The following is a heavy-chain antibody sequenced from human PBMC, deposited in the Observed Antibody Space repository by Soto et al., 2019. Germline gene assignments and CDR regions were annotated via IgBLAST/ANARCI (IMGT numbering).Heavy chain of an antibody. CDR3: ARRDPAASDAFDI. V-gene: IGHV5-51*01. CDR1: GDRFTTYW. CDR2: IYPGDSDT. J-gene: IGHJ3*02. D-gene: IGHD6-25*01. Sequence: PGESLKISCKGSGDRFTTYWIGWVRQMPGKGLEWMGIIYPGDSDTRYSPSFQGHVTISADKSISTAYLQWSSLKASDIAMYYCARRDPAASDAFDIWGQGTMVTVSS.